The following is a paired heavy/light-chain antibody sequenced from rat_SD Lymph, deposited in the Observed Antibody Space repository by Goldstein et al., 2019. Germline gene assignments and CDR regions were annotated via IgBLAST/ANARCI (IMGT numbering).Light chain of an antibody. CDR1: QSLLHSNGNTY. J-gene: IGKJ2-3*01. Sequence: DVVLTQTPPTLSATIGQSVSISCRSSQSLLHSNGNTYLNWLLQRPGQPPQFLIYLVSRLESGVPNRFSGSGSGTDFTLKISKLEAENLGVYYCVQSTHVPYTFGVGTKLEL. V-gene: IGKV2S25*01. CDR2: LVS. CDR3: VQSTHVPYT.
Heavy chain of an antibody. J-gene: IGHJ2*01. CDR3: APLRGY. Sequence: EVQLVESGGGLVQPGRSLKLSCVASGFTFSNYGMNWIRQAPGKGLEWVAYISSGSSYIYYAETVKGRFTISRDNAKNTLYLQMTSLRSEDTALYYCAPLRGYWGQGVMVTVSS. V-gene: IGHV5-34*01. CDR1: GFTFSNYG. D-gene: IGHD3-1*01. CDR2: ISSGSSYI.